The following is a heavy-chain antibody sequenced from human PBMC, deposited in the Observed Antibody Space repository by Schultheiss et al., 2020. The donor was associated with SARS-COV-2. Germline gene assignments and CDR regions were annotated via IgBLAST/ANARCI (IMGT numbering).Heavy chain of an antibody. CDR2: IYYSGST. Sequence: SETLSLTCAVYGGSFSGYYWSWIRQPPGKGLEWIGYIYYSGSTNYNPSLKSRVTISVDTSKNQFSLKLSSVTAADTAVYYCARLRIVGATDFDFWGQGTLVTVSS. CDR3: ARLRIVGATDFDF. V-gene: IGHV4-34*01. J-gene: IGHJ4*02. D-gene: IGHD1-26*01. CDR1: GGSFSGYY.